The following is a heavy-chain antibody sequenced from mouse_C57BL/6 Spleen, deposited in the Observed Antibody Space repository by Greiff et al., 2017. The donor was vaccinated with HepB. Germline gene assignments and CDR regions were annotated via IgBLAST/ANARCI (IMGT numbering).Heavy chain of an antibody. Sequence: VQLQQSGPELVKPGASVKIPCKASGYTFTDYNMDWVKQSNGKSLEWIGDINPNNGGTIYNQKFKGKATLTVDKSSSTAYMELRSLTSEDTAVYYCASPVYGSFAYWGQGTLVTVSA. CDR2: INPNNGGT. CDR3: ASPVYGSFAY. CDR1: GYTFTDYN. D-gene: IGHD1-1*01. V-gene: IGHV1-18*01. J-gene: IGHJ3*01.